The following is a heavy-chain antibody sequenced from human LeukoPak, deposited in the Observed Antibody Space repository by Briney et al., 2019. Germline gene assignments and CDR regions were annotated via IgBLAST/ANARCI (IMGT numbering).Heavy chain of an antibody. D-gene: IGHD1-26*01. J-gene: IGHJ5*02. CDR3: ARAGGRSWFDP. CDR2: MNPKSGGT. CDR1: GYTFSNSY. V-gene: IGHV1-2*02. Sequence: ASAKVSCKASGYTFSNSYIHWVRQAPGQGLEWMGSMNPKSGGTKYAQKFQGRVSMTRDTSISTAYMELASLTSDDTAVYYCARAGGRSWFDPWGQGTLVTVSS.